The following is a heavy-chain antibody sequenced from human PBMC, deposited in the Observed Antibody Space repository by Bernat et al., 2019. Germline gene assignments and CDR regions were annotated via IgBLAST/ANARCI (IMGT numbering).Heavy chain of an antibody. V-gene: IGHV3-23*01. CDR3: AKDQAMYYDYIWGSSTDAFDI. J-gene: IGHJ3*02. Sequence: EVQLLESGGGLVQPGGSLRLSCAASGFTFSSYAMSWVRQAPGKGLEWVSAFSVRGGSTYYADSVKGRFTISRDNSKNTLYLQMNSLRAEDTAVYYCAKDQAMYYDYIWGSSTDAFDIWGQGTMVTVSS. CDR2: FSVRGGST. CDR1: GFTFSSYA. D-gene: IGHD3-16*01.